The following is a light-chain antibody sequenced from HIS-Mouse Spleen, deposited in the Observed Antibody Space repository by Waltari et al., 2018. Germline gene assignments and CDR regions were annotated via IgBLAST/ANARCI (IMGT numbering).Light chain of an antibody. J-gene: IGLJ1*01. CDR1: SSDVGGYNY. Sequence: QSALTQPPSASGSPGQSVTISCTGTSSDVGGYNYVSWYQQHPGKAPQLIIYEVSKRPSGVPDRFSGSKSGTTASLTVSGLQAEDEADYYCSSYAGSNNYVFGTGTKVTVL. V-gene: IGLV2-8*01. CDR3: SSYAGSNNYV. CDR2: EVS.